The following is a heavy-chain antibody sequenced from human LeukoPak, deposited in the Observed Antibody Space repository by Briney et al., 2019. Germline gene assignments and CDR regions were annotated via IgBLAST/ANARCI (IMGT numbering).Heavy chain of an antibody. CDR1: GGSFSSSSYH. Sequence: SETLSLTCTVSGGSFSSSSYHWGWIRQPPGKGLEWIGSIYYSGNTYYNPSLKSRVTISVDTSKSQFSLKLYSVTAADTSVFYCARGLYYNSSGRYGMDVWGQGTTVTVSS. CDR2: IYYSGNT. D-gene: IGHD3-10*01. CDR3: ARGLYYNSSGRYGMDV. V-gene: IGHV4-39*07. J-gene: IGHJ6*01.